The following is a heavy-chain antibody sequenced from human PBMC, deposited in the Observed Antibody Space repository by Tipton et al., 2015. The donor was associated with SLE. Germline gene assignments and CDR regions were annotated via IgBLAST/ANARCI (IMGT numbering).Heavy chain of an antibody. CDR1: GGSISSSSYY. CDR3: ARERGGGNSDAFDI. D-gene: IGHD4-23*01. Sequence: TLSLTCTVSGGSISSSSYYWGWIRQPPGKGLEWIGSIYYSGSTYYNPSLKSRVTISVDTSKNQFSLRLSSVTAADTAVYYCARERGGGNSDAFDIWGQGTMITVSS. CDR2: IYYSGST. V-gene: IGHV4-39*07. J-gene: IGHJ3*02.